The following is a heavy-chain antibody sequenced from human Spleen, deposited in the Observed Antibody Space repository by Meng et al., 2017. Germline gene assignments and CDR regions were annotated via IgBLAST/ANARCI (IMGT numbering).Heavy chain of an antibody. Sequence: GESLKISCAASGFPFSTYWMSWVRQAPGKGLEWVANIKQDGSEEYYVDSVKGRFTISRDNARKSLYLQMSSPRPEDAALYYCARVVSGTFPFSDYWGQGALVTVSS. V-gene: IGHV3-7*01. CDR2: IKQDGSEE. D-gene: IGHD1-26*01. J-gene: IGHJ4*02. CDR3: ARVVSGTFPFSDY. CDR1: GFPFSTYW.